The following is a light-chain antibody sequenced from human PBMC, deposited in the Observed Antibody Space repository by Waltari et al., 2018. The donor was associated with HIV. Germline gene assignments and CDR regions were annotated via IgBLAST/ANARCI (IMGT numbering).Light chain of an antibody. Sequence: QSALTQPPSASGSPGQSVTISCTGTSSDVGGYNYVSWYQPHPGKAPKFIIYEVSKRPSGVPDRFSGSKSGNTASLTVSGLQAEDEADYYCSSYAGSNWVFGGGTKLTVL. CDR2: EVS. CDR3: SSYAGSNWV. J-gene: IGLJ3*02. CDR1: SSDVGGYNY. V-gene: IGLV2-8*01.